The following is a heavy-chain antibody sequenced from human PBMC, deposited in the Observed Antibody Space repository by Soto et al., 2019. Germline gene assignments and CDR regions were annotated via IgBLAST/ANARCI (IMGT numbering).Heavy chain of an antibody. J-gene: IGHJ5*02. V-gene: IGHV3-48*02. Sequence: EVQLVESGGGLVQPGGSLRLSCAASGFTFSSYSMNWVPQAPGKGLEWVSYISSSSSTIYYADSVKGRFTISRDNAKNSLYLQMNSLRDEDTAVYYCARGADYDSSGIRLNWFDPWGQGTLVTVSS. D-gene: IGHD3-22*01. CDR1: GFTFSSYS. CDR3: ARGADYDSSGIRLNWFDP. CDR2: ISSSSSTI.